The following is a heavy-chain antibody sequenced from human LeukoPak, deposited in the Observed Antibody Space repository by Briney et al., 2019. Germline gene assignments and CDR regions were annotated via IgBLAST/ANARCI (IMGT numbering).Heavy chain of an antibody. Sequence: ASVKVSCKASGYTFSGFYIHWVRQAPGQGLVWMGWINPNSGGTKYAQKFQGRVTMTRDTSISTAHMELSRLRSDDTAVYYCARTFDWSHDYWGQGTLVTVSS. D-gene: IGHD3-9*01. CDR1: GYTFSGFY. J-gene: IGHJ4*02. V-gene: IGHV1-2*02. CDR3: ARTFDWSHDY. CDR2: INPNSGGT.